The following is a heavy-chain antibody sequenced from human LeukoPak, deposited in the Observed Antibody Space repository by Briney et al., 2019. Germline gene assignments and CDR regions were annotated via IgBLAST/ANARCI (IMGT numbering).Heavy chain of an antibody. CDR1: GGSISSGGYS. CDR2: IYYSGST. V-gene: IGHV4-30-4*07. D-gene: IGHD3-3*01. Sequence: PSETLSLTCAVSGGSISSGGYSWGWIRQPPGKGLEWIGYIYYSGSTYYNPSLKSRVTISVDTSKNQFSLKLSSVTAADTAVYYCARTLYYDFWSGHSDAFDIWGQGTMVTVSS. CDR3: ARTLYYDFWSGHSDAFDI. J-gene: IGHJ3*02.